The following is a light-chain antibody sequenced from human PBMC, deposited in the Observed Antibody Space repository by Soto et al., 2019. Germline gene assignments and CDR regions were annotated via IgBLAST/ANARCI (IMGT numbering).Light chain of an antibody. CDR3: QQTYSDIS. Sequence: DVRMTHSTSSLSASVRDTITITFLASRTINTYLNWFQQKPGEPPRLLIYGASTLHDGVPSRFSGSGSGADFTLTISGLQPEDFASYHCQQTYSDISFGGGTKVDI. CDR2: GAS. CDR1: RTINTY. J-gene: IGKJ4*01. V-gene: IGKV1-39*01.